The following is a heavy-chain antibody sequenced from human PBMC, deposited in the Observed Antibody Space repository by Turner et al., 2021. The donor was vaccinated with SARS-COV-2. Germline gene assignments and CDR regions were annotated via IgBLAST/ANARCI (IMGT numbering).Heavy chain of an antibody. V-gene: IGHV4-39*01. D-gene: IGHD6-13*01. Sequence: QLQLQESGHGLVKPSETLSVPGPVSGGSINTSPYYWGWRRQPPGKGLEWLGNIYYSGSTYYNPSLKSRIIISIDTSKNQFSLQVTSVTAADTAIYYCASRRGGSAAYNPWGQGTLVTVSS. CDR3: ASRRGGSAAYNP. CDR2: IYYSGST. J-gene: IGHJ5*02. CDR1: GGSINTSPYY.